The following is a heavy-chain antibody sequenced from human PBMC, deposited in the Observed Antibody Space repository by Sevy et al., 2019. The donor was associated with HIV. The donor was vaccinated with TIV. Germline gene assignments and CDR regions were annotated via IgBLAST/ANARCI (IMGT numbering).Heavy chain of an antibody. CDR2: IYSGGST. J-gene: IGHJ4*02. D-gene: IGHD1-1*01. CDR1: GFTVSSNY. Sequence: GGSLRLSCAASGFTVSSNYMSWVRQAPGKGLEWVSVIYSGGSTYYADSVKGRFTISRDNSKNTLYLQMNSLRAEDTAVDYCAGVALLEPTPERTGSDKFDYWGQGTLVTVSS. V-gene: IGHV3-53*01. CDR3: AGVALLEPTPERTGSDKFDY.